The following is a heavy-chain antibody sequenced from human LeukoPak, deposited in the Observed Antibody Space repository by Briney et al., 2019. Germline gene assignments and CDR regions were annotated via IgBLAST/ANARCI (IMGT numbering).Heavy chain of an antibody. CDR2: ISGSGGST. D-gene: IGHD3-9*01. Sequence: PGGSLRLSCAASGFTFSTYAMSWVRQAPGKGLEWVSAISGSGGSTYYADSVEGRLTISRDNSKNTLHLQMNSLRAEDTAVYYCAKRGVTGYKEAFDYWGQGTLVTVSS. V-gene: IGHV3-23*01. J-gene: IGHJ4*02. CDR1: GFTFSTYA. CDR3: AKRGVTGYKEAFDY.